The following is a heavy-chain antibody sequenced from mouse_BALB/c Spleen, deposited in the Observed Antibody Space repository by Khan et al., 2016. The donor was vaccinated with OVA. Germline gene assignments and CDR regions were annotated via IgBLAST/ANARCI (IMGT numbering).Heavy chain of an antibody. CDR1: GFSLNNYS. CDR2: IWSAGST. D-gene: IGHD2-4*01. Sequence: QVQLQQSGPGLVQPSQSLSITCTVSGFSLNNYSIHWVRQSPGKGLEWLGVIWSAGSTDYNAAFISRLTINKDNSRSQVFFKMNSLQPNDTAIYYSAIRGNDYGRGALFAYWGQGTLVTVSA. V-gene: IGHV2-2*02. J-gene: IGHJ3*01. CDR3: AIRGNDYGRGALFAY.